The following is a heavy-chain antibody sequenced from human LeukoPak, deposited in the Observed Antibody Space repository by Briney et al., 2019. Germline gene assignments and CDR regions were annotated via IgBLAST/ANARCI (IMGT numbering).Heavy chain of an antibody. D-gene: IGHD6-13*01. V-gene: IGHV4-61*08. J-gene: IGHJ4*02. CDR2: ISSSGST. CDR1: GGSISSGGYY. Sequence: SQTLSLTYTVSGGSISSGGYYWSWIRQPPGKGLEWIGYISSSGSTNYNPSLKSRVTISVDTSKNQFSLKLSSVTAADTAVYFCARDLWGAAAGFFDYWGQGTLVTVSS. CDR3: ARDLWGAAAGFFDY.